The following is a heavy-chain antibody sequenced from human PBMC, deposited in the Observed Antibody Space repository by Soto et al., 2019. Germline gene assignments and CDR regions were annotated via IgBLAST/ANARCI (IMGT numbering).Heavy chain of an antibody. V-gene: IGHV5-51*01. Sequence: GESLKISCKGSGYSFTRYWIGWVRQMPGKGLEWVGIIYPGDLDTRYSPSFRGQVTISADRSTSTAYLQWNSLKASDTAIYYCARDALRGGYYYYGMDVWGQGTTVTVSS. J-gene: IGHJ6*02. CDR2: IYPGDLDT. CDR3: ARDALRGGYYYYGMDV. CDR1: GYSFTRYW. D-gene: IGHD4-17*01.